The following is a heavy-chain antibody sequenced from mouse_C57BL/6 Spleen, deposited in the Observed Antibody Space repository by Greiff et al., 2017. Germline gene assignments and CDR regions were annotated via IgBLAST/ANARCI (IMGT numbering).Heavy chain of an antibody. J-gene: IGHJ2*01. CDR2: ISSGGSYT. CDR1: GFTFSSYG. V-gene: IGHV5-6*01. CDR3: AGYDYPFDY. Sequence: EVNVVESGGDLVKPGGSLKLSCAASGFTFSSYGMSWVRQTPDKRLEWVATISSGGSYTYYPDSVKGRFTISRDNAKNTLYLQMSSLKSEDTAMYYCAGYDYPFDYWGQGTTLTVSS. D-gene: IGHD2-4*01.